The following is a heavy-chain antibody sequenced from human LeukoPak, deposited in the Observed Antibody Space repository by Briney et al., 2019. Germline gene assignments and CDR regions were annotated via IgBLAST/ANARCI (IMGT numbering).Heavy chain of an antibody. J-gene: IGHJ4*02. Sequence: GGSLRISCAASGFSFSNAWMNWVRQAPGKGLEWVGRIRSKTYGGTTDSAAHVEDRFTISRDDSRNTLYLQMNSLKIEDTAVYYCTRGSNSDDSSDFDCWGQGTLVTVSS. CDR2: IRSKTYGGTT. CDR1: GFSFSNAW. V-gene: IGHV3-15*07. D-gene: IGHD3-22*01. CDR3: TRGSNSDDSSDFDC.